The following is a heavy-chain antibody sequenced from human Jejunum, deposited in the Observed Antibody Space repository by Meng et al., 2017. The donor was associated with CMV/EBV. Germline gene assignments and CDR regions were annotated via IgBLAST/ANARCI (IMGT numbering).Heavy chain of an antibody. CDR2: MYSNGRA. D-gene: IGHD1-14*01. J-gene: IGHJ1*01. V-gene: IGHV4-61*02. CDR1: GGSVNRGNYY. Sequence: QVQLQESGPGLVKPSQTLSLTCAVSGGSVNRGNYYGGWIRQPAGKGLEWIGRMYSNGRAGYNPSLKSRVTISMDTSRNQFSLTLDSVTAADTAVYYCTMEPPGDWGRGTLVTVSS. CDR3: TMEPPGD.